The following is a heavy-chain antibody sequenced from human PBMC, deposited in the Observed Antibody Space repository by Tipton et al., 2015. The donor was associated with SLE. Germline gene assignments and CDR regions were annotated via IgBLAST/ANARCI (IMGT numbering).Heavy chain of an antibody. J-gene: IGHJ6*03. V-gene: IGHV4-59*01. CDR2: IYYSGSI. CDR1: GGSISSYY. CDR3: ASGASSRGGYYYYCMDV. D-gene: IGHD3-10*01. Sequence: LRLSCTVSGGSISSYYWSWIRQPPGKGLEWIGSIYYSGSIHYNPSLKSRVTISVDTSKNPFSLKLSSVTAAVTAVYYCASGASSRGGYYYYCMDVWGKGTTVTVSS.